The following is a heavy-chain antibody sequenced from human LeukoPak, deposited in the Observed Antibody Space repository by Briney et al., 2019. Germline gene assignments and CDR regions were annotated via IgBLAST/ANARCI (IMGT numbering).Heavy chain of an antibody. CDR2: INPGGSSI. CDR3: ARSNQADDY. J-gene: IGHJ4*02. D-gene: IGHD1-14*01. CDR1: GFTFSSYW. V-gene: IGHV3-74*01. Sequence: GGSLRLSCAASGFTFSSYWMHWVHQVPGKGLVWVARINPGGSSITYADSVKGRFTISRDNAKNTLYLQMDSLRAEDTGVYYCARSNQADDYWGQGTLVTVSS.